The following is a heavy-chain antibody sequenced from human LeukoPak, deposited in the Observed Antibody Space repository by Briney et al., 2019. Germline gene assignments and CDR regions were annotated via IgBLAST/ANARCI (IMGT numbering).Heavy chain of an antibody. CDR1: GFTFSSYS. CDR2: ISSSTSYI. Sequence: PGGSLRLSCAASGFTFSSYSMNWIRQAPGKGLEWVSSISSSTSYINYADSVKGRFTISKDNAKNSLYLQMNSLRAEDTAVYYCARAGGSTVSHSDYWGQGTLVTVSS. D-gene: IGHD4-17*01. V-gene: IGHV3-21*01. CDR3: ARAGGSTVSHSDY. J-gene: IGHJ4*02.